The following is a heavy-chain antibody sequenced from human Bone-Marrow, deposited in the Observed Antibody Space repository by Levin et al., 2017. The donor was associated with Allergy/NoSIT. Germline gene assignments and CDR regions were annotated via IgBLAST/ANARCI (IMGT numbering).Heavy chain of an antibody. CDR3: AHSPARQDFGDCGVAHKSHYFDS. V-gene: IGHV2-5*02. J-gene: IGHJ4*02. Sequence: SGPTLVKPRQTLTLTCTFSGFSLSTSGVGVGWIRQPPGKALEWLAVIYWGDDRSYSPSLKSRLTITRDTSKNQVVLRMTNMGPVDTATYFCAHSPARQDFGDCGVAHKSHYFDSWGQGALVTVSS. CDR2: IYWGDDR. CDR1: GFSLSTSGVG. D-gene: IGHD4-17*01.